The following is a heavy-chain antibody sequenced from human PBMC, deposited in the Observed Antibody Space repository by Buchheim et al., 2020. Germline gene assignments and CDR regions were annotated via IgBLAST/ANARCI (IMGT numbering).Heavy chain of an antibody. J-gene: IGHJ6*03. Sequence: QVQLVESGGGVVQPGRSLRLSCAASGFTFSSYGMHWVRQAPGKGLEWVAVISYDGSNKYYADSVKGRFTIARDNSKNTLYLQMNSLRAEDTAVYYCAKDSLNGPIAVAEKHYYYYYYMDVWGKGTT. CDR3: AKDSLNGPIAVAEKHYYYYYYMDV. V-gene: IGHV3-30*18. D-gene: IGHD6-19*01. CDR1: GFTFSSYG. CDR2: ISYDGSNK.